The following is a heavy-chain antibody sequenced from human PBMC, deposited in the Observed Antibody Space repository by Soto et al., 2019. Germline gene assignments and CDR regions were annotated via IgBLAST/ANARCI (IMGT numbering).Heavy chain of an antibody. V-gene: IGHV3-30*18. CDR2: ISYDGSNK. CDR1: GFTFSSYG. D-gene: IGHD1-26*01. J-gene: IGHJ4*02. Sequence: GGSLRLSCAASGFTFSSYGMHWVRQAPGKGLEWVAVISYDGSNKYYADSVKGRFTISRDNYKNTLYLQMNSLRAEDTAVYYCAKVSGSYPFDYWGQGTLVTVSS. CDR3: AKVSGSYPFDY.